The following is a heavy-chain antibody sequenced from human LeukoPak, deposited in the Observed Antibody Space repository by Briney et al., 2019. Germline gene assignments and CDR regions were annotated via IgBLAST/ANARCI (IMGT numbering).Heavy chain of an antibody. CDR3: ARVDYYDSSGYDAFDI. CDR2: IDWDDDK. CDR1: GFSLSTSGMC. J-gene: IGHJ3*02. D-gene: IGHD3-22*01. V-gene: IGHV2-70*11. Sequence: ESGPALVKPTQTLTLTCTFSGFSLSTSGMCVSWIRQPPGKALEWLARIDWDDDKYYSTSLKTRLTISKDTSKNQVVLTMTNMDPVDTAPYYCARVDYYDSSGYDAFDIWGQGTMVTVSS.